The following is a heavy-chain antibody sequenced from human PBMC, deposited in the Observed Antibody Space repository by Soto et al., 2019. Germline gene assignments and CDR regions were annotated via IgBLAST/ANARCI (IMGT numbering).Heavy chain of an antibody. CDR3: GRVMIGTSRHTDSDY. CDR1: GASISSRDYY. J-gene: IGHJ4*02. D-gene: IGHD2-8*01. V-gene: IGHV4-39*01. CDR2: IDYNGVT. Sequence: SETLSLTCTVSGASISSRDYYWGWIRKTPGKGLEWIGNIDYNGVTYYNPSLKSRVTVSKDTSKNQFSLKVASVTAADTAIYYCGRVMIGTSRHTDSDYWGQGTQVTVSS.